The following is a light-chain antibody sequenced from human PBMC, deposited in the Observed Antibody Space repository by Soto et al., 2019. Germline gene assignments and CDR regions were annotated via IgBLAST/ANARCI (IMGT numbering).Light chain of an antibody. J-gene: IGLJ2*01. CDR3: QSYDNTLGVV. CDR1: SSNIGAGYD. Sequence: QSVLTQPPSVSGAPGQRVTISCTGSSSNIGAGYDVHWYQQLPGTAPKLLISGNTNRPSGVPDRFSGSKSGTSASLAITGLQAEDEAVYYCQSYDNTLGVVFGGGTKLTVL. V-gene: IGLV1-40*01. CDR2: GNT.